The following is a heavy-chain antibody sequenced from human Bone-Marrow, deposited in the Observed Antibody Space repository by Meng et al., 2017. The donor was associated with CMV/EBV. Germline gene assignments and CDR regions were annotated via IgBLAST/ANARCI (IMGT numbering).Heavy chain of an antibody. CDR2: INHSGNS. V-gene: IGHV4-34*01. CDR3: VRSRLQAQGYGSTWYVAY. Sequence: SETLSLTCAVSGGSFSDYYWSWIRQPPGKGLEWIAEINHSGNSDYNPSLRSRVSISIDTSKNQFSLNLSSLTAADTAVYYCVRSRLQAQGYGSTWYVAYWGQGSLVTVSS. CDR1: GGSFSDYY. D-gene: IGHD6-13*01. J-gene: IGHJ4*02.